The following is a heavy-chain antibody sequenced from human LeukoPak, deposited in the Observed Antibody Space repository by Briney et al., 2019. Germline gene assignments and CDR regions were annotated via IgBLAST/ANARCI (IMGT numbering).Heavy chain of an antibody. V-gene: IGHV4-30-4*01. J-gene: IGHJ6*02. D-gene: IGHD3-10*01. CDR3: ARDYGSGTPGYYYYGMDV. Sequence: KPSETLSLTCTVSGGSISSGDYYWSWIRQPPGKGLEWIGYIYYSGSTYYNPSLKSRVTISVDTSKNQFSLKLSSVTAADTAVYYCARDYGSGTPGYYYYGMDVWGQGTAVTVSS. CDR2: IYYSGST. CDR1: GGSISSGDYY.